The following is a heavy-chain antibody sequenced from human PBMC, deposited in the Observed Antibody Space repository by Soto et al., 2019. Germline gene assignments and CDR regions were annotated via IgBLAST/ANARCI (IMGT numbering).Heavy chain of an antibody. D-gene: IGHD3-3*01. Sequence: QVQLVESGGGVVQPGRSLRLSCVASGFTFSSYAMHWVRQAPGKGLEWVAFIWYDGSNKYYADSVKGRFTISRDNSKNTIYMQMNSLRAEDTAVYYCARGRGSNYDFWSGYLDYWGQGTLVTVSS. CDR3: ARGRGSNYDFWSGYLDY. CDR1: GFTFSSYA. J-gene: IGHJ4*02. V-gene: IGHV3-33*01. CDR2: IWYDGSNK.